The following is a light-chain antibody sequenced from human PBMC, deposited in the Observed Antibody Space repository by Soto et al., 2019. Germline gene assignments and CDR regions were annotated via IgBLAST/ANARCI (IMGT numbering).Light chain of an antibody. CDR3: SSYAGTHIV. J-gene: IGLJ1*01. CDR1: SSDVGVYNS. Sequence: QSVLTQPPSASGSPGQSVTISCTGTSSDVGVYNSVSWYQQHPAQAPKLMIYDVSKRPSGVPDRFSGSKSCNTASLTVSGLQAEDEADYYCSSYAGTHIVFGTGTKVTVL. V-gene: IGLV2-8*01. CDR2: DVS.